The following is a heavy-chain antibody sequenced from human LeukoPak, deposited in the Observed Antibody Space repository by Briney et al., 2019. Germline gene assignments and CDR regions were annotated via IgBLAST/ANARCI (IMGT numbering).Heavy chain of an antibody. V-gene: IGHV1-2*02. D-gene: IGHD1-26*01. Sequence: ASVKVSCKASGYTFTSYRISWVRQAPGQGLEWMGWINPNSGGTNYAQKFQGRVTMTRDTSISTAYMELSRLRSDDTAVYYCARDIGGSYSVYYFDYWGQGTLVTVSS. CDR3: ARDIGGSYSVYYFDY. J-gene: IGHJ4*02. CDR1: GYTFTSYR. CDR2: INPNSGGT.